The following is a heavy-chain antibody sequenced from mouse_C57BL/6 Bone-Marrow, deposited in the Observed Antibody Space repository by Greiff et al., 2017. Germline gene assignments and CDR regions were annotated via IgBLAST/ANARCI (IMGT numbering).Heavy chain of an antibody. V-gene: IGHV3-6*01. CDR2: ISYDGSN. CDR1: GYSITSGYY. J-gene: IGHJ1*03. D-gene: IGHD2-1*01. CDR3: ARDRLTMVTTPYWYFDV. Sequence: EVQLQQSGPGLVKPSQSLSLTCSVTGYSITSGYYWNWIRQFPGNKLEWMGYISYDGSNNYNPSLKNRISITRDTSKNQFFLKLNSVTTEDTAMYYCARDRLTMVTTPYWYFDVWGTGTTVTVSS.